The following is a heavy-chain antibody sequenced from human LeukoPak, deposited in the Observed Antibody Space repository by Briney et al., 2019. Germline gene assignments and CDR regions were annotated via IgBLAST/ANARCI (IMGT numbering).Heavy chain of an antibody. CDR2: ISSGSGYI. J-gene: IGHJ4*02. D-gene: IGHD2-15*01. Sequence: GGSLRLSCAASGFTFSSYSMNWVRQAPGQGLEWVSSISSGSGYIYYADSVKGRFTVSRDNAKNSLYLQLNSLRAEDTALHYCARDPPYCSGNNCYFDYWGQGTLVTVSP. CDR3: ARDPPYCSGNNCYFDY. V-gene: IGHV3-21*01. CDR1: GFTFSSYS.